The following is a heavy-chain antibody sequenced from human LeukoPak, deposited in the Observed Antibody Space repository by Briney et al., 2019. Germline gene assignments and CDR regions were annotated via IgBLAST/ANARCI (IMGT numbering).Heavy chain of an antibody. V-gene: IGHV3-11*01. Sequence: PGGSLRLSCAASGFFFSDYYMSWVRQAPGKGLEWVSYIDGSSSNMSYADSVKGRFTISRDNAKNSLYLQMNSLRGEDTAVYYCVRAYTRGYSDDFDYWGQGTLVTVSS. CDR3: VRAYTRGYSDDFDY. CDR1: GFFFSDYY. J-gene: IGHJ4*02. CDR2: IDGSSSNM. D-gene: IGHD3-22*01.